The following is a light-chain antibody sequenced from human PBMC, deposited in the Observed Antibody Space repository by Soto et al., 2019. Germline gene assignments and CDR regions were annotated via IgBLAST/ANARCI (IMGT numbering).Light chain of an antibody. J-gene: IGLJ1*01. CDR3: GTWDSSLGAGGV. V-gene: IGLV1-51*02. CDR2: ENN. Sequence: QSVLTQPPSVSAAPGQKVTISCSGSSSNIGNNYVSWYQQLPGTAPKLLIYENNKRPSGIPDRFSGSKSGTSATLGITGLQTGDEADYYCGTWDSSLGAGGVFGTGTKLTVL. CDR1: SSNIGNNY.